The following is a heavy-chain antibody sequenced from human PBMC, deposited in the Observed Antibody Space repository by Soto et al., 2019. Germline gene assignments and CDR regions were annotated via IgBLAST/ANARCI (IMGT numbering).Heavy chain of an antibody. V-gene: IGHV5-51*01. Sequence: PGESLKISCKGSGYSFTSYWIGWVRQMPGKGLEWMGIIYPGDSDTRYSPSFQGQVTISADKSISTAYLQWSSLKASDTAMYYCARCISWQAYYYYGMDVWGQGTTVTVSS. CDR1: GYSFTSYW. D-gene: IGHD6-13*01. CDR2: IYPGDSDT. CDR3: ARCISWQAYYYYGMDV. J-gene: IGHJ6*02.